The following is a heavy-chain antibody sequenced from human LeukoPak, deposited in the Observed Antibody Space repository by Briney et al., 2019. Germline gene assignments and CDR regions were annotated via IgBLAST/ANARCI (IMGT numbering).Heavy chain of an antibody. J-gene: IGHJ6*03. CDR2: IYYSGST. V-gene: IGHV4-59*01. CDR3: ARGRGGTRAYYYYYMDV. CDR1: GGSISSYY. Sequence: PSETLSLTCTVSGGSISSYYWSWIRQPPGKGLEWIGYIYYSGSTNYNPSLKSRVTISVDTSKNQFSLKLSSVTAADTAVYYCARGRGGTRAYYYYYMDVWGKGTTVTVSS. D-gene: IGHD1/OR15-1a*01.